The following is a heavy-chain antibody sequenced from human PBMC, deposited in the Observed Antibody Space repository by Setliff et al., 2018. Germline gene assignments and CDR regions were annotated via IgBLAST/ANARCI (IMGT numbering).Heavy chain of an antibody. CDR3: TRDFWPESSGFAFGQ. J-gene: IGHJ4*02. CDR2: ITNKVNHYVT. V-gene: IGHV3-72*01. CDR1: GFTLSDHY. D-gene: IGHD3-22*01. Sequence: PGGSLRLSCAASGFTLSDHYIDWIRQAPGKGLEWVGRITNKVNHYVTEYAASVQDRFTISRDDSKDSLFLQMNNLKTEDTVVYYCTRDFWPESSGFAFGQWGQGTLVTVSS.